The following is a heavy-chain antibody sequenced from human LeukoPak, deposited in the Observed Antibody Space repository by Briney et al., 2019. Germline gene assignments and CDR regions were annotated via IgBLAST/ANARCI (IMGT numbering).Heavy chain of an antibody. J-gene: IGHJ6*03. CDR1: GFTFSSYS. CDR2: ISSSSSYI. Sequence: GGSLRLSCAASGFTFSSYSMNWVRQAPGKGLEWVSSISSSSSYIFYADSVKGRFTLSRDNAKNSLYLQMNSLRAEDTAVYYCAKRYSSQSYYYYYYMDVWGKGTTVTISS. V-gene: IGHV3-21*01. D-gene: IGHD6-19*01. CDR3: AKRYSSQSYYYYYYMDV.